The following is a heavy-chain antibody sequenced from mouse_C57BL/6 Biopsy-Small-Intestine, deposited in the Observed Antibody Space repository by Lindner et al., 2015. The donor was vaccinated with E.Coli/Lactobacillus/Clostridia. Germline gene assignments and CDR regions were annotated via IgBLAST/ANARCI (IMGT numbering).Heavy chain of an antibody. J-gene: IGHJ2*01. V-gene: IGHV3-8*01. CDR2: ISYSGGT. CDR3: ARSTYTWYYFDY. D-gene: IGHD5-1*01. CDR1: GDSIISDY. Sequence: VQLQESGPGLAIPSQTLSLTCSVSGDSIISDYWHWIRKIPGNKLEYMGYISYSGGTYYNPSLKSRISITRDTSRNQYYLQLNSVTTEDTATYYCARSTYTWYYFDYWGQGTTLTVSS.